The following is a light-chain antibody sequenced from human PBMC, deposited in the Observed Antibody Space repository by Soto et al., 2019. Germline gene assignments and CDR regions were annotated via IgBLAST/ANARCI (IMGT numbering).Light chain of an antibody. CDR1: SSDFGDSTY. CDR2: DVN. J-gene: IGLJ1*01. Sequence: QSALTQPASVSGSPGQSITVSCTGTSSDFGDSTYVSWYQQHPGKAPRLIIYDVNNRSSGVAARFSASRSGNTASLTISGLQAEDEADYYCTSYTRSGLIVFGTGTKLTVL. V-gene: IGLV2-14*01. CDR3: TSYTRSGLIV.